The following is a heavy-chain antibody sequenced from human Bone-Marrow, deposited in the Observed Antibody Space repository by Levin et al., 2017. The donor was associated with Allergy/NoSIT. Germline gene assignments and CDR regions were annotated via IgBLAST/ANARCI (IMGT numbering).Heavy chain of an antibody. CDR3: ARDGGIAAAVPGAWFDP. V-gene: IGHV3-48*03. J-gene: IGHJ5*02. CDR1: GFTFSSYE. CDR2: ISSSGSTI. Sequence: GESLKISCAASGFTFSSYEMNWVRQAPGKGLEWVSYISSSGSTIYYADSVKGRFTISRDNAKNSLYLQMNSLRAEDTAVYYCARDGGIAAAVPGAWFDPWGQGTLVTVSS. D-gene: IGHD6-13*01.